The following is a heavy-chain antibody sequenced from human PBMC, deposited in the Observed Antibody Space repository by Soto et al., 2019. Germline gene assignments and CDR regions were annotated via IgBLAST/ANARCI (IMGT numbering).Heavy chain of an antibody. J-gene: IGHJ6*02. CDR1: GGTFSSYA. CDR2: IIPIFGTA. D-gene: IGHD6-6*01. V-gene: IGHV1-69*13. CDR3: ARAAPIAARTFYYGMDV. Sequence: SVKVSCKASGGTFSSYAISWVRQAPGQGLEWMGGIIPIFGTANYAQKFQGRVTITADESTSTAYMELSSLRSEDTAVYYCARAAPIAARTFYYGMDVWGQGTTVTVSS.